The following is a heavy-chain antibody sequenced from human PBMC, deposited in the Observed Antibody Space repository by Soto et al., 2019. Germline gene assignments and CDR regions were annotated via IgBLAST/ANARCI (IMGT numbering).Heavy chain of an antibody. J-gene: IGHJ6*03. CDR1: GYTFTSYA. V-gene: IGHV1-3*01. CDR3: ARDQVYYCSGGSCYYYYYMDV. D-gene: IGHD2-15*01. CDR2: INAGNGNT. Sequence: ASVKVSCKASGYTFTSYAMHWVRQAPGQRLEWMGWINAGNGNTKYSQKFQGRVTITRDTSASTAYMELSSLRSEDTAVYYCARDQVYYCSGGSCYYYYYMDVWGKGTTVTAP.